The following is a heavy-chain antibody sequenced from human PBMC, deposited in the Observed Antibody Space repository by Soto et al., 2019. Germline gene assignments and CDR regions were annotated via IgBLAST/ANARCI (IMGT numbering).Heavy chain of an antibody. J-gene: IGHJ6*03. CDR2: IYYSGST. D-gene: IGHD3-10*01. CDR3: ARHLLTMVRGFFYYYYMDV. CDR1: GGSISSSSYY. V-gene: IGHV4-39*01. Sequence: SETLSLTCTVSGGSISSSSYYWGWIRQPPGKGLEWIGSIYYSGSTYYNPSLKSRVTISVDTSKNQFSLKLSSVTAADTAVYYCARHLLTMVRGFFYYYYMDVWGKGTTVTVSS.